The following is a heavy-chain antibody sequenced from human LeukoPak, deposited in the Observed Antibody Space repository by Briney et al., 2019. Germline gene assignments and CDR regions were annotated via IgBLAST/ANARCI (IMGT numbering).Heavy chain of an antibody. D-gene: IGHD2-2*01. J-gene: IGHJ6*03. CDR1: GGPFSGYY. CDR3: ASRTRTAAISYYYYMDV. V-gene: IGHV4-34*01. CDR2: INHSGST. Sequence: SETLSLTCAVYGGPFSGYYWSWIRQPPGKGLEWIGEINHSGSTNYNPSLKSRVTISVDTSKNQFSLKLSSVTAADTAVYYCASRTRTAAISYYYYMDVWGKGTTVTVSS.